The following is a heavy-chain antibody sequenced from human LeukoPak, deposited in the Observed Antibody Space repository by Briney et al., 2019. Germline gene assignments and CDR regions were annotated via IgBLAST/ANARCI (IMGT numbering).Heavy chain of an antibody. D-gene: IGHD5-18*01. CDR3: ARDKRHSYGRYFDH. V-gene: IGHV4-59*01. J-gene: IGHJ4*02. CDR2: MQSTGNS. Sequence: SETLSLTCNVSGDSISTYHWNWIRKPPGRGLEWIGYMQSTGNSNYNPSLRSRVSMSVDTSKNRIVLNLSSVTAADTAVYYCARDKRHSYGRYFDHWGQGLLVTVSS. CDR1: GDSISTYH.